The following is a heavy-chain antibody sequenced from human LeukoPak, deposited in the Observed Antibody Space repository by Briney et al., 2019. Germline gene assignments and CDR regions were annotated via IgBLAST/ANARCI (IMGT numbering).Heavy chain of an antibody. J-gene: IGHJ3*02. CDR2: ITDCGGAT. D-gene: IGHD6-13*01. CDR3: AKAYTRSWYAAFDI. V-gene: IGHV3-23*01. Sequence: GGSLRLSCAASGFTFSSYAMSWVRQAPGKGLEWVSAITDCGGATYYADSVKGRFTISRDNSKNTLYLQMNSLRGDDTAIYYCAKAYTRSWYAAFDIWGQGTMVTISS. CDR1: GFTFSSYA.